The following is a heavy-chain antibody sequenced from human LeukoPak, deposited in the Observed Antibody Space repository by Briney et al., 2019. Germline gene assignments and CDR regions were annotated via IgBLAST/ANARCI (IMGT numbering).Heavy chain of an antibody. CDR3: ARAGDYYYDRRFDY. D-gene: IGHD3-22*01. V-gene: IGHV1-2*02. J-gene: IGHJ4*02. CDR1: GYTFTSCA. Sequence: ASVKVSCKASGYTFTSCAMNWVRQAPGQGLEWMGWINPNSGGTNYAQKFQGRVTMTRDTSISTAYMELSRLRSDDTAVYYCARAGDYYYDRRFDYWGQGTLVTVSS. CDR2: INPNSGGT.